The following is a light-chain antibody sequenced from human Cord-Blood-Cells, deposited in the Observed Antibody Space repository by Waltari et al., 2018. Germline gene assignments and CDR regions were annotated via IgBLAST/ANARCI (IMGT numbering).Light chain of an antibody. CDR3: QQRSNWPPAT. CDR1: QSVSSY. Sequence: EIVLTQSPATLSLSPGERATLSCRPSQSVSSYLAWYQQKPGQAPRLLIYDASNRATGIPARFSGSGSGTDFTLTISSLEPEDFAVYYCQQRSNWPPATFGGGTKVEIK. V-gene: IGKV3-11*01. CDR2: DAS. J-gene: IGKJ4*01.